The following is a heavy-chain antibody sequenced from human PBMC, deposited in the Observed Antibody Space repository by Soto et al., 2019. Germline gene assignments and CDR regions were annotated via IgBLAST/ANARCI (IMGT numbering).Heavy chain of an antibody. J-gene: IGHJ6*02. V-gene: IGHV3-23*01. CDR2: ISGSGSNT. D-gene: IGHD3-22*01. CDR3: ARVVPYYYDTSGSEGALDV. Sequence: GGSLRLSCAASGFTFRSYAMSWVRQAPGKGLEWVSTISGSGSNTYYADSVKGRFTISRDNSKNTLSLQVSSLRAEDTALYYCARVVPYYYDTSGSEGALDVWGQGTTVTVSS. CDR1: GFTFRSYA.